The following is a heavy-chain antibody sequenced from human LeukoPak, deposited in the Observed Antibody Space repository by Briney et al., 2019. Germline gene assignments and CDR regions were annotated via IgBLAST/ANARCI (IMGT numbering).Heavy chain of an antibody. Sequence: GESLKISREGSGYSLTRYWIGLVRQMPGKSLEWMGIIYPGDSYTRYSPSFQGQVTISADKSISTAYLQWTSLKASVSATCYCARGSTVTTIYYYDYGMDVWGQGTTVTVSS. CDR1: GYSLTRYW. D-gene: IGHD4-11*01. J-gene: IGHJ6*02. CDR3: ARGSTVTTIYYYDYGMDV. V-gene: IGHV5-51*01. CDR2: IYPGDSYT.